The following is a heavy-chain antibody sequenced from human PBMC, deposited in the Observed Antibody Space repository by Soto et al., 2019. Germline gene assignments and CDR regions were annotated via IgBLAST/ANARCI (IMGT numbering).Heavy chain of an antibody. Sequence: GESLKISCKGSGYSFSCYWISWVRQMPGKGLEWMGRIDPSDSYTNYSPSFQGHVTISADKSISTAYLQWSSLKASDTAMYYCARQAGYSYGWDDYGKDFWGQGTTVSVSS. V-gene: IGHV5-10-1*01. D-gene: IGHD5-18*01. J-gene: IGHJ6*02. CDR2: IDPSDSYT. CDR1: GYSFSCYW. CDR3: ARQAGYSYGWDDYGKDF.